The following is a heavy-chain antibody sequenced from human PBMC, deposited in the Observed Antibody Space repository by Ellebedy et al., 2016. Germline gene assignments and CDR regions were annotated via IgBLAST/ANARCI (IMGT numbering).Heavy chain of an antibody. CDR3: AREHHMGAKSGFDY. V-gene: IGHV3-30*03. D-gene: IGHD1-14*01. Sequence: GGSLRLSCAASGFPFSTYGIHWVRQAPGKGLEWVAAISFDGSNNYYVDSVKGRFTISRDNSKNTLFLQMASLRADDTAVYYCAREHHMGAKSGFDYWGQGTLVTVSS. J-gene: IGHJ4*02. CDR1: GFPFSTYG. CDR2: ISFDGSNN.